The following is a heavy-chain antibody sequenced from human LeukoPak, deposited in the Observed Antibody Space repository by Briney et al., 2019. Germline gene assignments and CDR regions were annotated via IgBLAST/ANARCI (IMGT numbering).Heavy chain of an antibody. CDR2: IYYSGST. Sequence: SETLSLTCAVSGGSISSYYWNWIRQPPGKGLEWIGYIYYSGSTNYNPSLKSRVTISLDTSKNQFSLNLTSVTAADTAVYYCARFTPQGYGWGGYNRFDPWGQGTLVTVSS. D-gene: IGHD3-16*01. CDR1: GGSISSYY. J-gene: IGHJ5*02. V-gene: IGHV4-59*01. CDR3: ARFTPQGYGWGGYNRFDP.